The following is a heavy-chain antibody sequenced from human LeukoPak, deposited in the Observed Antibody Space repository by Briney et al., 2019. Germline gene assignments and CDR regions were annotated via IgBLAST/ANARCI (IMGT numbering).Heavy chain of an antibody. Sequence: SQTLSLTCTVSGGSISSGSYYWSWIRQPAGKGLEWIGRIYTSGSTNYNPSLKSRVTISVDTSKNQFSLKLSSVTAADTAVYYCARVTLVATVIDYWGQGTLVTVSS. J-gene: IGHJ4*02. D-gene: IGHD5-12*01. CDR2: IYTSGST. CDR1: GGSISSGSYY. V-gene: IGHV4-61*02. CDR3: ARVTLVATVIDY.